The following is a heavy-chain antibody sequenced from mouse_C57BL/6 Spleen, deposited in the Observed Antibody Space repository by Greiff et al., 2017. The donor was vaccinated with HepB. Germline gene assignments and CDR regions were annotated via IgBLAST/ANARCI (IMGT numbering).Heavy chain of an antibody. CDR1: GFPFNTYA. V-gene: IGHV10-3*01. Sequence: EAGGGLVQPKGSLKLSCAASGFPFNTYAMHWVRQAPGKGLEWVARIRSKSSNYATYYADSVKDRFTISRDDSQSMLYLQMNNLKTEDTAMYYCVRGLAYYYGSSYWYFDVWGTGTTVTVSS. CDR3: VRGLAYYYGSSYWYFDV. J-gene: IGHJ1*03. CDR2: IRSKSSNYAT. D-gene: IGHD1-1*01.